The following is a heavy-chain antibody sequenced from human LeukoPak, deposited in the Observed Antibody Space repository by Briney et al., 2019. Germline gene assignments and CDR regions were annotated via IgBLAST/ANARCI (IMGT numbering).Heavy chain of an antibody. Sequence: GASVKVSCKASGGTFSSYAISWVRQAPGQGLEWMGGIIPIFGTANYAQKLQGRVTMTTDTSTSTAYMELRSLRSDDTAVYYCARAYHDYGGAFDIWGQGTMVTVSS. CDR3: ARAYHDYGGAFDI. D-gene: IGHD4-23*01. V-gene: IGHV1-69*05. J-gene: IGHJ3*02. CDR2: IIPIFGTA. CDR1: GGTFSSYA.